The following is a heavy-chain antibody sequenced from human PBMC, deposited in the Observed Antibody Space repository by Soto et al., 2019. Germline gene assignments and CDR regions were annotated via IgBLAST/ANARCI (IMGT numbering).Heavy chain of an antibody. D-gene: IGHD3-22*01. V-gene: IGHV4-31*03. CDR2: IYYGGST. CDR3: ARANYYYYSSGYYPDDYYYGMDV. Sequence: LSLTCIFSGGYISSCVYYWSWIRQHPGEGMEKIGYIYYGGSTYYNPSLKSRVTISVDTSKNQFSLKLSSVTAADTAVYYCARANYYYYSSGYYPDDYYYGMDVWGQGTTVTRLL. J-gene: IGHJ6*02. CDR1: GGYISSCVYY.